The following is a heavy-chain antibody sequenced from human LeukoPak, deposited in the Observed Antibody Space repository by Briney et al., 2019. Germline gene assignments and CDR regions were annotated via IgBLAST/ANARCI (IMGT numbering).Heavy chain of an antibody. CDR2: IYYSGST. J-gene: IGHJ4*02. CDR3: AREEDAVDY. CDR1: GGSISSHY. Sequence: SETLSLTCTVSGGSISSHYWSWIRQPPGKGLEWIGYIYYSGSTNYNPSLKSQVTISVDTSKNQFSLKLSSVTAADTAVYYCAREEDAVDYWGQGTLVTVSS. V-gene: IGHV4-59*11.